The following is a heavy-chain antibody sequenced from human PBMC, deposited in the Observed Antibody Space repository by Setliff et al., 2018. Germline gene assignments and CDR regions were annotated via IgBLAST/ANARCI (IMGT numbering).Heavy chain of an antibody. Sequence: LSLTCTVSGGSISSGSYYWSWIRQPAGKGLEWIGRIYTSGSTNYNPSLKSRVTISVDTSKNQFSLKLSSVTAADTAVYYCARRGRGAGRRTDAFDIWGQGTMVTVSS. CDR3: ARRGRGAGRRTDAFDI. CDR1: GGSISSGSYY. D-gene: IGHD3-16*01. J-gene: IGHJ3*02. V-gene: IGHV4-61*02. CDR2: IYTSGST.